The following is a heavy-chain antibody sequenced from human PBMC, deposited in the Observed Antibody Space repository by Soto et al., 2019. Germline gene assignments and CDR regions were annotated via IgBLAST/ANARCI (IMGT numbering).Heavy chain of an antibody. CDR3: ARAGSYDSSGYYSGYFDY. D-gene: IGHD3-22*01. Sequence: GASVKVSCKASGYTFTSYYMHWVRQAPGQGLEWMGIINPSGGSTSYAQKFQGRVTMTRDTSTSTVYMELGSLRSEDTAVYYCARAGSYDSSGYYSGYFDYWGQETLVTVS. J-gene: IGHJ4*02. CDR1: GYTFTSYY. CDR2: INPSGGST. V-gene: IGHV1-46*03.